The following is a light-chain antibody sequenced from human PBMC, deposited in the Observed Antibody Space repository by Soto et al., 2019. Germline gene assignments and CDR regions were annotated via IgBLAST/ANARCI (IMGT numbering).Light chain of an antibody. CDR2: DVS. CDR3: QQRNNWPRT. J-gene: IGKJ1*01. V-gene: IGKV3-11*01. CDR1: QNISNY. Sequence: IVLIQSPATLSVSPGERATLSCRASQNISNYLIWYQQKPGQAPRLLIYDVSNRATDIPARFSGSGSGTDFTLTISRLEAEDLAVYYCQQRNNWPRTFGQGTKVEIK.